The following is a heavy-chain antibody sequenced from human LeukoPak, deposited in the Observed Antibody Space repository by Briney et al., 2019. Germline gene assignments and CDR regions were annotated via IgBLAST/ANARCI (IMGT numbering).Heavy chain of an antibody. J-gene: IGHJ6*03. CDR2: IYYSGST. CDR3: ARVPPSGWSGYYYMDV. Sequence: PSETLSLTCTVSGGSISSHYWSWIRQPPGKGLEWIGYIYYSGSTNYNPSLKSRVTISVDTSKNQFSLKLSSVTAADTAVYYRARVPPSGWSGYYYMDVWGKGTTVTVSS. V-gene: IGHV4-59*11. CDR1: GGSISSHY. D-gene: IGHD6-19*01.